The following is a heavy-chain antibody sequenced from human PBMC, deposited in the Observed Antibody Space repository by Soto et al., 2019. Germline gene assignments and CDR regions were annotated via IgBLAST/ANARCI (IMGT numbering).Heavy chain of an antibody. Sequence: GESLKISCKGSGYSFTSNWVGWVRQMPGKGLEWMGIIYPGDSDTRYSPSFQGQVTISADKSTSTAYLQWSSLKASDTAMYYCARHGESDASDIWGQGTMVTVSS. CDR2: IYPGDSDT. J-gene: IGHJ3*02. CDR3: ARHGESDASDI. CDR1: GYSFTSNW. V-gene: IGHV5-51*01.